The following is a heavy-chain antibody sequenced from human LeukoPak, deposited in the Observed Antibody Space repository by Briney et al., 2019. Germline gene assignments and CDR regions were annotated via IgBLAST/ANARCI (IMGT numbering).Heavy chain of an antibody. CDR2: IRYDGSNK. CDR3: AKDISSYCSSTSCYGFDY. J-gene: IGHJ4*02. Sequence: SGGSLRLSCAASGFTFSSYGMHWVRQAPGKGLEWVAFIRYDGSNKYYADSVKGRFTISRDNSKNTLYLQMNSLRAEDTAVYYCAKDISSYCSSTSCYGFDYWGQGTLVTVSS. D-gene: IGHD2-2*01. CDR1: GFTFSSYG. V-gene: IGHV3-30*02.